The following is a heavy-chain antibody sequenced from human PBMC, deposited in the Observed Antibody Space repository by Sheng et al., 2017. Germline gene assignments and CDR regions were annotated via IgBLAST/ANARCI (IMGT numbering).Heavy chain of an antibody. J-gene: IGHJ5*02. V-gene: IGHV3-74*01. Sequence: DGQLMESGGGLVQPGGSLRLSCAASGFTFSSYWMHWVRQAPGKGLVWVSRVRGDGSSTSYADSVKGRFTISRDNAKKTLYPQMNSLRADDTGVYYCARSDWFDPWGQGTLVIVSS. CDR2: VRGDGSST. CDR3: ARSDWFDP. CDR1: GFTFSSYW.